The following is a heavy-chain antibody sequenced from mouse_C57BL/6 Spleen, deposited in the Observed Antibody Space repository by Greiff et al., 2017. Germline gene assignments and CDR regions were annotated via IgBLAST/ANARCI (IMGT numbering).Heavy chain of an antibody. J-gene: IGHJ4*01. D-gene: IGHD2-3*01. CDR2: IDPSDSYT. V-gene: IGHV1-69*01. Sequence: QVQLQQPGAELVMPGASVKLSCKASGYTFTSYWMHWVKQRPGQGLEWIGEIDPSDSYTNYNQKFKGKSTLTVDKSSSPAYMQLSSLTSEDSAVYYCARDDGYRYAMDYWGQGTSVTVSS. CDR3: ARDDGYRYAMDY. CDR1: GYTFTSYW.